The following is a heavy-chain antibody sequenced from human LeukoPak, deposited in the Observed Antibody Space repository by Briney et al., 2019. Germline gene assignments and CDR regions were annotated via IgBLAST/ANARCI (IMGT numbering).Heavy chain of an antibody. CDR3: ASHSYQLLLFDY. V-gene: IGHV1-69*04. J-gene: IGHJ4*02. D-gene: IGHD2-2*01. Sequence: SVKVSCKASGGTFSSYAISWVRQAPGQGLAWMGRIIPILGIANYAQKFQGRVTITADKSTSTAYMELSSLRSEDTAVYYCASHSYQLLLFDYWGQGTLVTVSS. CDR1: GGTFSSYA. CDR2: IIPILGIA.